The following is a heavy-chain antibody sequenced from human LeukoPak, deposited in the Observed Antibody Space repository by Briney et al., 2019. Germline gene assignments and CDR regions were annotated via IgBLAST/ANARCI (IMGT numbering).Heavy chain of an antibody. Sequence: GGSLRLSCEASGFIFNNYWMSWVRQTPGEGLEWVANIKEDGSEQYYVDSVKGRFTITRDNAKNLLYLQVNSLRAEDTAVYYCARDISNSGWYEGTFGVWGQGTMATVSS. V-gene: IGHV3-7*03. D-gene: IGHD6-19*01. CDR2: IKEDGSEQ. CDR3: ARDISNSGWYEGTFGV. J-gene: IGHJ3*01. CDR1: GFIFNNYW.